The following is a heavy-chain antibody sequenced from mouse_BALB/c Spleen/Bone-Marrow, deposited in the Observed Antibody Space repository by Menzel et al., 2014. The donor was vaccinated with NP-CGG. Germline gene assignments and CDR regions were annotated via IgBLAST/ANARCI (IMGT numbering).Heavy chain of an antibody. CDR3: AYYRYDEYFDV. CDR2: IYPGDGST. V-gene: IGHV1S56*01. Sequence: QVQLQQSGPELVKPGASVKMSCKASGYTFTSYFIHWVKQRPGQGLEGIGWIYPGDGSTKYNEKFKGKTTLTADKSSSTAYMLLSSLTSEDSAIFFCAYYRYDEYFDVWGAGTTVTVSS. CDR1: GYTFTSYF. J-gene: IGHJ1*01. D-gene: IGHD2-14*01.